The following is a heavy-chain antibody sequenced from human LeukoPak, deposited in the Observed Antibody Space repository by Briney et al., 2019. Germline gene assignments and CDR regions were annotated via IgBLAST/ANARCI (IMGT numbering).Heavy chain of an antibody. D-gene: IGHD3-22*01. V-gene: IGHV3-30*04. J-gene: IGHJ3*02. Sequence: GGSLRLSCAASGFTFSSYAMHWVRQAPGKGLEWVAVISYDGTNKYYADSVKGRFTISRDNAKNSLYLQMNSLRAEDTALYYCAKDYGMIVVAGAFDIWGQGTMVTVSS. CDR1: GFTFSSYA. CDR3: AKDYGMIVVAGAFDI. CDR2: ISYDGTNK.